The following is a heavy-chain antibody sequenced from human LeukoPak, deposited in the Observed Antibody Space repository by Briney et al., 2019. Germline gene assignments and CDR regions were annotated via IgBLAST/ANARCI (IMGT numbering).Heavy chain of an antibody. CDR1: GYTFTGYY. D-gene: IGHD6-19*01. Sequence: GASVKVSCKASGYTFTGYYMHWVRQAPGQGLEWMGWINPNSGGTNYAQKFQGRVTMTRDTSISTAYMELSRLRSDDTAVYYCARDGGVSVAGTEGFDYWGQGTLVTVSS. CDR2: INPNSGGT. J-gene: IGHJ4*02. CDR3: ARDGGVSVAGTEGFDY. V-gene: IGHV1-2*02.